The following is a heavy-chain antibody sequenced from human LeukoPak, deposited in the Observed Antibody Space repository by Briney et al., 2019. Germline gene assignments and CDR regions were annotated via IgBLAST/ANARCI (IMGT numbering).Heavy chain of an antibody. D-gene: IGHD6-19*01. CDR3: ARDWSIAVAGTGYFDY. CDR1: GYTFTSYG. V-gene: IGHV1-18*01. J-gene: IGHJ4*02. Sequence: ASVKVSCKASGYTFTSYGISWGRQAPRQRLEVIGWISAYNGNTNSAQKLPVRVTMTTDTSKSTAYMELRSLRSDDTAVYYCARDWSIAVAGTGYFDYWGQGTLVTVSS. CDR2: ISAYNGNT.